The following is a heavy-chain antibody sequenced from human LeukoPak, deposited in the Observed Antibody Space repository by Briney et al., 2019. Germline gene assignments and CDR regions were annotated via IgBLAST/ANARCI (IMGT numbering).Heavy chain of an antibody. J-gene: IGHJ5*02. CDR2: IYYSGST. D-gene: IGHD3-22*01. Sequence: SETLSLTCTVSGGSISSSSYYWGWIRHPPGKGLEWIGSIYYSGSTYYNPSLKSRVTISVDTSKNQFSLQLSSVTAADTAVYYCARHAYYDSSGYYPRCWFDPWGQGTLVTVSS. V-gene: IGHV4-39*01. CDR3: ARHAYYDSSGYYPRCWFDP. CDR1: GGSISSSSYY.